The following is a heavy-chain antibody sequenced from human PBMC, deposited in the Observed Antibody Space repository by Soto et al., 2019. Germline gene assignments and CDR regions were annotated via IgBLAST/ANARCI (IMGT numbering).Heavy chain of an antibody. Sequence: QVQLVESGGGVVQPGRSLRLSCAASGFTFRSYGMHWVRQAPGKGLEWVALIWYDGSNKYYADSVKGRFTISRDNSKNTLYLQMNSLRAEDTAVYYCARGAGCSSTSCPYLDYWGQGTLVTVSS. CDR1: GFTFRSYG. CDR3: ARGAGCSSTSCPYLDY. D-gene: IGHD2-2*01. CDR2: IWYDGSNK. J-gene: IGHJ4*02. V-gene: IGHV3-33*01.